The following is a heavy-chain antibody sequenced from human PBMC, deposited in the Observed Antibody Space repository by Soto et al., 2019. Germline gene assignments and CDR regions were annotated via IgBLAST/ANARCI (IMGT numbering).Heavy chain of an antibody. D-gene: IGHD2-15*01. CDR1: GYKFTTYF. Sequence: ASVKVSCKASGYKFTTYFIHWVRQAPEQGLEWMGMIHPSGDTGYAQKFRGRVTMTIDTSTTTASMELRNLTSEDTAVYFSVRGYCTTSPCSGDFQFWGQGTLVTVSS. CDR2: IHPSGDT. CDR3: VRGYCTTSPCSGDFQF. V-gene: IGHV1-46*01. J-gene: IGHJ1*01.